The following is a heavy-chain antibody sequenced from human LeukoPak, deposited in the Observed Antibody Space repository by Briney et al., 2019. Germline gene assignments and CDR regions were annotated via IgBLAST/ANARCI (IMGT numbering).Heavy chain of an antibody. V-gene: IGHV4-39*01. J-gene: IGHJ4*02. CDR3: ARTIGKYQLPLDY. D-gene: IGHD2-2*01. CDR2: IYYSGST. Sequence: SETLSLTCTVSGGSISSSSYYWGWIRQPPGKGLEWIGSIYYSGSTYYNPSLKSRVTISVDTSKNQFSLRLSSVTAADTAVYYCARTIGKYQLPLDYWGQGTLVTVSS. CDR1: GGSISSSSYY.